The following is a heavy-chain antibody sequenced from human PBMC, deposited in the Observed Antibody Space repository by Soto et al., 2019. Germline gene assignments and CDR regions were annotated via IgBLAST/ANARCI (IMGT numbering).Heavy chain of an antibody. CDR1: GFTFSSYA. V-gene: IGHV3-23*01. J-gene: IGHJ4*02. Sequence: DVQLLESGGGLVQPEGSLRLSCAASGFTFSSYAMGWVRQGPGKGLEWVAVVSIGGSTHYADSVRGRFTISRDNSKNTLSLQMNSRTAEDTAVYLCAKRRGAGGHFDYWGQGALVTVSS. CDR3: AKRRGAGGHFDY. CDR2: VSIGGST. D-gene: IGHD2-15*01.